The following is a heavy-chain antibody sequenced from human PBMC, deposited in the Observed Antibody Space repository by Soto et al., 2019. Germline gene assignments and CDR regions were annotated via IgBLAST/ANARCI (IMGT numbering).Heavy chain of an antibody. D-gene: IGHD3-22*01. V-gene: IGHV3-48*01. CDR2: IGSSSSTI. Sequence: GGSLRLSCAASGFTFSSYAMNWLRQAPGKGLEWVSAIGSSSSTIYYADSVKGRFTISRDNAKNSLYLQMNSLRAEDTAVYYCARDRRYYDTLQYYFDYWGQGTLVTVSS. J-gene: IGHJ4*02. CDR1: GFTFSSYA. CDR3: ARDRRYYDTLQYYFDY.